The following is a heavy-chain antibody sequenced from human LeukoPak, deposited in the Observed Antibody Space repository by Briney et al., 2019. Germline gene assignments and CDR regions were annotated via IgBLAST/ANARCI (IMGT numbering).Heavy chain of an antibody. D-gene: IGHD3-10*01. Sequence: GGSLRLSCAASGFTFSSYAMSWVRQAPGKGLEWVSGISGSGGSTYYADSVKGRCTISGDNSKNTLHLQMNSLRAEDTARNYRSKDSFLWFGTPFDYWGQRPLVPVSS. V-gene: IGHV3-23*01. CDR3: SKDSFLWFGTPFDY. J-gene: IGHJ4*02. CDR2: ISGSGGST. CDR1: GFTFSSYA.